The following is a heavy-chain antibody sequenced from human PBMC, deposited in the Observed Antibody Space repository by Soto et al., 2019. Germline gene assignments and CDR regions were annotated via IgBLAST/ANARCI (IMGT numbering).Heavy chain of an antibody. CDR3: ARALQETRSGGPLGWFDP. D-gene: IGHD6-19*01. CDR2: ISSNGSTI. Sequence: PGGSLRLSCAASGFTFSDYYMSWIRQAPGKGLEWVSYISSNGSTIYYVDSVKGRFTISRDNAKNSLYLQMNSLRAEDTAVYYCARALQETRSGGPLGWFDPWGQGTLVTVSS. V-gene: IGHV3-11*04. J-gene: IGHJ5*02. CDR1: GFTFSDYY.